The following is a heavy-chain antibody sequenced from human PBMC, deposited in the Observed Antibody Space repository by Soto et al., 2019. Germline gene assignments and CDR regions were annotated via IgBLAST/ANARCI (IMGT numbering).Heavy chain of an antibody. D-gene: IGHD3-3*01. CDR1: GGSISSYY. V-gene: IGHV4-59*01. CDR2: IYYSGST. J-gene: IGHJ5*02. Sequence: SETLSLTCTVSGGSISSYYWSWIRQPPGRGLEWIGYIYYSGSTNYNPSLKSRVTISVDTSKNQFSLKLSSVTAADTAVYYCAGFWSGYPNWFDPWGQGTLVTVSS. CDR3: AGFWSGYPNWFDP.